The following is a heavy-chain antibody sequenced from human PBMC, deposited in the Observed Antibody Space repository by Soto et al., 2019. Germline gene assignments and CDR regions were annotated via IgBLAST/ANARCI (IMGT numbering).Heavy chain of an antibody. J-gene: IGHJ6*02. CDR1: GDSTSTYF. Sequence: SETLSLTCSVSGDSTSTYFWSWIRQPAGKGLEWIGRMYITGSSDYNPSLKRRVTMSVDAAKNQFSLKLRSVTAADTAVYYCARVSGPVVVPAAAPTSPSFGLDVWGQGTSVTVSS. CDR2: MYITGSS. V-gene: IGHV4-4*07. CDR3: ARVSGPVVVPAAAPTSPSFGLDV. D-gene: IGHD2-2*01.